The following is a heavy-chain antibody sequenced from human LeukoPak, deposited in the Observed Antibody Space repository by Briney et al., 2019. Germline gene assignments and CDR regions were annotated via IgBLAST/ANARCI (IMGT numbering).Heavy chain of an antibody. D-gene: IGHD3-3*01. CDR3: ATVALVDQHYDFWSGYQHLDY. J-gene: IGHJ4*02. CDR1: GGTFSSYA. V-gene: IGHV1-69*13. CDR2: IIPIFGTA. Sequence: ASVKVSCKTSGGTFSSYAISWVRQAPGQGLEWMGGIIPIFGTANYAQKFQGRVTITADESTSTAYMELSSLRSEDTAVYYCATVALVDQHYDFWSGYQHLDYWGQGTLVTVSS.